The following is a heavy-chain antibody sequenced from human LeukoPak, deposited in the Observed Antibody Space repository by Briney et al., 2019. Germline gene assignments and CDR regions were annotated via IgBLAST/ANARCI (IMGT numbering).Heavy chain of an antibody. CDR1: GGSFSGYY. Sequence: TSETLSLTCAVYGGSFSGYYWSWIRQPPGKGLEWIGEINHSGSTNYNPSLKSRVTISVDTSKNQFSLKLSSVTAADTAVYYCARGLGFRPYRWFDPRGQGTLVTVSS. CDR2: INHSGST. J-gene: IGHJ5*02. CDR3: ARGLGFRPYRWFDP. V-gene: IGHV4-34*01. D-gene: IGHD4-11*01.